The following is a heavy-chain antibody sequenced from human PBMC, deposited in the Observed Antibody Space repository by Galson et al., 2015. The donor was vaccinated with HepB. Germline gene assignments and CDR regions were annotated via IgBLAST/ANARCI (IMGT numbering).Heavy chain of an antibody. CDR3: AGVPGYSSSWLDY. V-gene: IGHV1-69*02. CDR2: IIPILGIA. D-gene: IGHD6-13*01. Sequence: SVKVSCKAFGGTFSSYTISWVRQAPGQGLEWMGRIIPILGIANYAQKFQGRVTITADKSTSTAYMELSSLRSEDTAVYYCAGVPGYSSSWLDYWGQGTLVTVSS. CDR1: GGTFSSYT. J-gene: IGHJ4*02.